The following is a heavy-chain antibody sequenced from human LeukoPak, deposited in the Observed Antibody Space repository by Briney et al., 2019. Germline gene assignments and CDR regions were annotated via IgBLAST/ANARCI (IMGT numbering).Heavy chain of an antibody. Sequence: SETLSLTCAVYGGSFSGYYWSWIRQPPGKGLEWIGEINHSGSTNYNPSLKSRVTISVDTSKNQFSLKLSSVTAADTAVYYCAGRRKIIAARAPAYFDYWGQGTLVTVSS. J-gene: IGHJ4*02. CDR2: INHSGST. CDR3: AGRRKIIAARAPAYFDY. D-gene: IGHD6-6*01. CDR1: GGSFSGYY. V-gene: IGHV4-34*01.